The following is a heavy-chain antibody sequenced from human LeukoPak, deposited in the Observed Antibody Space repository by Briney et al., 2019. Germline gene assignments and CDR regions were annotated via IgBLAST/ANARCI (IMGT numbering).Heavy chain of an antibody. Sequence: SETLSLTCIVSGGSIRSSSYYWGWIRQPPGKGLEWIGSIYYSGSTYYNPSLKSRVTISVDMSKNHFSLRLSSVTAADTAMYYCARGTLYSGWSYYFDYWGQGSQVTVSS. D-gene: IGHD6-19*01. CDR1: GGSIRSSSYY. CDR2: IYYSGST. J-gene: IGHJ4*02. CDR3: ARGTLYSGWSYYFDY. V-gene: IGHV4-39*07.